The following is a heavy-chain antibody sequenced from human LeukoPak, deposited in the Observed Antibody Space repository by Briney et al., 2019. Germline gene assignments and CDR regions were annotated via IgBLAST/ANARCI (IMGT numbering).Heavy chain of an antibody. V-gene: IGHV1-8*01. CDR1: GYTFTSYD. CDR3: ARELGYCSGGSCYTHDAFDI. J-gene: IGHJ3*02. D-gene: IGHD2-15*01. CDR2: MSPNSGNT. Sequence: ASVKVSCKASGYTFTSYDIKWVRQATGQGREWMGWMSPNSGNTGYAQKFQGRVTMTRNTSISTAYTALSSLGSEDTAVYYCARELGYCSGGSCYTHDAFDIWGQGTMVTVSS.